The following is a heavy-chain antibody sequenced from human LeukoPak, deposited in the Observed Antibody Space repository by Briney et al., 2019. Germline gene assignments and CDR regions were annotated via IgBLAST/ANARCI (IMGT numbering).Heavy chain of an antibody. CDR2: ISAYNGNT. CDR1: GYTFTSYG. V-gene: IGHV1-18*01. Sequence: ASVKVSCKASGYTFTSYGISWVRQAPGQGLEWMGWISAYNGNTNYAQKLQGRVTMTTDTSTSTAYMELRSLRPDDTAVYYCARDYDILTGYDYYGMDVWGQGSTVTVSS. D-gene: IGHD3-9*01. J-gene: IGHJ6*02. CDR3: ARDYDILTGYDYYGMDV.